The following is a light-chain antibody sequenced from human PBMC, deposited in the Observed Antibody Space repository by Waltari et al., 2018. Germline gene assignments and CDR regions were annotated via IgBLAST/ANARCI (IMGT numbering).Light chain of an antibody. V-gene: IGKV1-39*01. CDR3: QQYFSSRQYT. Sequence: DIQMTQSPSSLSASVGDRLTISCRASQTIRTYLNWYQQRPGEAPKILISAASTLRGGAPSRFSGSVSGTDFTLTINNLQAEDVAVYYCQQYFSSRQYTFGQGTKLEI. J-gene: IGKJ2*01. CDR1: QTIRTY. CDR2: AAS.